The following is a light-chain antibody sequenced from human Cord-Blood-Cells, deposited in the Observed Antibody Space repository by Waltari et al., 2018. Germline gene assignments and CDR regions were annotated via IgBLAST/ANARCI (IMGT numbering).Light chain of an antibody. CDR3: CSYAGSSWV. CDR1: SSDVGSYHL. Sequence: QSALTQPASVSGSPGQSITISCTGTSSDVGSYHLVSWYQQHPGKPPKLMIYEGSKRPSGVSNRFSGSKSGNTASLTISGLQAEDEADYYCCSYAGSSWVFGGGTKLTVL. CDR2: EGS. J-gene: IGLJ3*02. V-gene: IGLV2-23*01.